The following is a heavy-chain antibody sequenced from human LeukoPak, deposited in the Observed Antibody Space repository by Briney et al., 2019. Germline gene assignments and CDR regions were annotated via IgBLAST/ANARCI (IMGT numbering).Heavy chain of an antibody. J-gene: IGHJ3*02. Sequence: PSETLSLTCAVSGVSISSSRWWSWVRQPPGKGLEWIGSIYYSGSTYYNPSLKSRVTISVDTSKNQFSLKLSSVTAADTAVYYCARDRVVPAAGEDAFDIWGQGTMVTVSS. D-gene: IGHD2-2*01. V-gene: IGHV4-39*02. CDR1: GVSISSSRW. CDR3: ARDRVVPAAGEDAFDI. CDR2: IYYSGST.